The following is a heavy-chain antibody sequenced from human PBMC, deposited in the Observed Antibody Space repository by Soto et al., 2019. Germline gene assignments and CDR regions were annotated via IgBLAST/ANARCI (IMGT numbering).Heavy chain of an antibody. J-gene: IGHJ4*02. D-gene: IGHD2-8*01. V-gene: IGHV4-34*01. CDR2: INHSGST. CDR1: GGSFSGYY. Sequence: PSETLSLPCAVYGGSFSGYYWSWIRQPPEKGLEWIGEINHSGSTNYNPSLKSRVTISVDTSKNQFSLKLSSVTAADTAVYYCARVCCTNGVRRVLYYFDYWGQGTLVTVSS. CDR3: ARVCCTNGVRRVLYYFDY.